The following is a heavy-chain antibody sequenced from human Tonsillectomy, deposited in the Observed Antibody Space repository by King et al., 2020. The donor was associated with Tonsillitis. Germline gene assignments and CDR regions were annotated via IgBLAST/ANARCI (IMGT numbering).Heavy chain of an antibody. J-gene: IGHJ2*01. D-gene: IGHD3-3*01. CDR1: GDSVSSNSAA. V-gene: IGHV6-1*01. CDR3: ARVRYDFWSGYFFYWYFDL. Sequence: VQLQQSGPGLVKPSQTLSLTCAISGDSVSSNSAAWNWIRQSPSRGLEWLGRTYYRSKWYNDYAVSVKSRITINPDTSKNQFSLQLNSVTPEDTAVYYCARVRYDFWSGYFFYWYFDLWGRGTLVTVSS. CDR2: TYYRSKWYN.